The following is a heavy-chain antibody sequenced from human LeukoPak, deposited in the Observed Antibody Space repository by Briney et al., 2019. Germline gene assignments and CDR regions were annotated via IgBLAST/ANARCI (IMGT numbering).Heavy chain of an antibody. J-gene: IGHJ3*02. D-gene: IGHD4-23*01. CDR3: ARGGTAVVTPYAFDI. CDR1: GGSISNYF. CDR2: IYSSGST. Sequence: SETLSLTCSVSGGSISNYFWTWIRQPPGKGLEWIGYIYSSGSTYYNPSVKSRVTMSVDTSKKQFSLNLSSLTAADTAVYYCARGGTAVVTPYAFDIWGQGTMVTVSS. V-gene: IGHV4-59*01.